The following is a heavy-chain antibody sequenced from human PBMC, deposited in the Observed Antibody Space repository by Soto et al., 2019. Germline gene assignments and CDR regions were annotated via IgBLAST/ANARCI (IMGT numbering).Heavy chain of an antibody. V-gene: IGHV2-5*01. CDR3: ALREGRRVPGFDP. CDR2: IHWNDAK. J-gene: IGHJ5*02. CDR1: GFSLSTSGVG. Sequence: QITLKESGPTLVKPTQTLTLTCTFSGFSLSTSGVGVVWVRQPPGKALEWLALIHWNDAKHYNSSLKSRLTITKDASKNAVVLTMTNMDTVDTATYSCALREGRRVPGFDPRRTGTMVAVSS. D-gene: IGHD2-15*01.